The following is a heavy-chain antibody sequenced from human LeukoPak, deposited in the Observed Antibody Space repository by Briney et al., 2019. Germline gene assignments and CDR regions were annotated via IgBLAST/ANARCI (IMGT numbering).Heavy chain of an antibody. CDR3: ARVGSSSVRYYYYGMDV. J-gene: IGHJ6*02. Sequence: GGSLRLSCAASGFTFSSYWMHWVRQAPGKGLVWVSRINSDGSSTSYADSVKGRFTISRDNAKNTLCLQMNSLRAEDTAVYYCARVGSSSVRYYYYGMDVWGQGTTVTVSS. D-gene: IGHD6-6*01. V-gene: IGHV3-74*01. CDR2: INSDGSST. CDR1: GFTFSSYW.